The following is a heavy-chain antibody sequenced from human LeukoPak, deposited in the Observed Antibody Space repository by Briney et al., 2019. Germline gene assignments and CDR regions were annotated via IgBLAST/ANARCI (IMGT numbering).Heavy chain of an antibody. CDR3: ARRDCSSASCSFDY. Sequence: SETLSLTCTVSGGSISSYYWSWIRQPPGKGLEWIGYIYYSGSTNYNPSLKSRVTISVDTSKNQFSLKLSSVTAADTAVYYCARRDCSSASCSFDYWGQGTLVTVSS. V-gene: IGHV4-59*01. J-gene: IGHJ4*02. D-gene: IGHD2-2*01. CDR2: IYYSGST. CDR1: GGSISSYY.